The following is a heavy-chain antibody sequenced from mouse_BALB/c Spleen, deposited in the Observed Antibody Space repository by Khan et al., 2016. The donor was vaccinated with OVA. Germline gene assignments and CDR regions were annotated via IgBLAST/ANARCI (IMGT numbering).Heavy chain of an antibody. CDR3: ASELGRYYAMDY. CDR2: ISYSGST. V-gene: IGHV3-2*02. CDR1: GYSITSDYA. Sequence: VQLKESGPGLVKPSQSLSLTCTVTGYSITSDYAWNWIRQFPGNKLEWMGYISYSGSTTYNPSLKSRISIPRDTSKNQFCLQLKSVTTEDTATYYCASELGRYYAMDYWGQGTSGTVSS. D-gene: IGHD4-1*01. J-gene: IGHJ4*01.